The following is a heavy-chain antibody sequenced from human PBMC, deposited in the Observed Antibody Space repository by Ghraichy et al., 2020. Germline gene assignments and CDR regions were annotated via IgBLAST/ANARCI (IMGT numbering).Heavy chain of an antibody. Sequence: SETLSLTCDVSAYFFSSDYYWGWIRQPPGKGLEWIGSIYHSGSTYYNPSLKIRLTISVDTSKNQFSLKLSSVTAADTAVYYCARDWGPVAGTILDYWGQGTLVTVSS. CDR2: IYHSGST. J-gene: IGHJ4*02. CDR3: ARDWGPVAGTILDY. V-gene: IGHV4-38-2*02. CDR1: AYFFSSDYY. D-gene: IGHD6-19*01.